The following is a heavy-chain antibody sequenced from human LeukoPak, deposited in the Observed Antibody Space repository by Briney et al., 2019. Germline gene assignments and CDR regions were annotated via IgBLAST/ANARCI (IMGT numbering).Heavy chain of an antibody. CDR1: GFTFTSYA. CDR3: ARDSGWFRFDY. J-gene: IGHJ4*02. V-gene: IGHV3-7*03. Sequence: GGSLRLSCVASGFTFTSYAMSWVRRAPGKGLEWVANIKEDGSEKYYVDSVKGRFTISRDNAQNSLYLQMNSLRAEDTAMYYCARDSGWFRFDYWGQGTLVTVSS. CDR2: IKEDGSEK. D-gene: IGHD6-13*01.